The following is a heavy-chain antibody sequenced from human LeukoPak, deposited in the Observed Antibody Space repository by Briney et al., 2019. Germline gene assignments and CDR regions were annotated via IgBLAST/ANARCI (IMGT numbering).Heavy chain of an antibody. D-gene: IGHD4-17*01. V-gene: IGHV1-69*06. CDR1: GGTFSSYA. Sequence: GASVKVSCRASGGTFSSYAISWVRQAPGQGLEWMGGIIPIFGTANYAQKFQGRVTITADKSTSTAYMELSSLRSEDTAVYYCARGDYGDYTEHPQNFDYWGQGTLVTVSS. CDR2: IIPIFGTA. CDR3: ARGDYGDYTEHPQNFDY. J-gene: IGHJ4*02.